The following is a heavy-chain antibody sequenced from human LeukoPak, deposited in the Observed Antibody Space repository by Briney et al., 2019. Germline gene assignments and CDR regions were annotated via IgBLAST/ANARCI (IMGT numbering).Heavy chain of an antibody. V-gene: IGHV1-24*01. D-gene: IGHD5-12*01. CDR3: ARDALWWLPIYYYSYMDV. J-gene: IGHJ6*03. Sequence: ASVKVSCKVSGYTLTELSMHWVRQAPGKGLEWMGGFDPEDGETIYAQKFQGRVTMTEDTSTDTAYMELSSLRSDDTAVYYCARDALWWLPIYYYSYMDVWGKGTTVTISS. CDR1: GYTLTELS. CDR2: FDPEDGET.